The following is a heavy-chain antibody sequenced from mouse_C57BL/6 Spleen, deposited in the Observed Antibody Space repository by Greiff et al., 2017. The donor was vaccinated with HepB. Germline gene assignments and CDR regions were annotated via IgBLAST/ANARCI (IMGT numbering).Heavy chain of an antibody. D-gene: IGHD1-1*01. CDR3: ARSTVVAKDY. CDR1: GYAFTNYL. Sequence: QVQLQQSGAELVRPGTSVKVSCKASGYAFTNYLIEWVKQRPGQGLEWIGVINPGSGDTNYNEKFKGKATLTADKSSSTAYMQLSSLTSEDSAVYFCARSTVVAKDYWGQGTTLTVSS. V-gene: IGHV1-54*01. CDR2: INPGSGDT. J-gene: IGHJ2*01.